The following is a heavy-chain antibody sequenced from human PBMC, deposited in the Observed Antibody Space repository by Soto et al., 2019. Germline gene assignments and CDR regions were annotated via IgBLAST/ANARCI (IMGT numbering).Heavy chain of an antibody. V-gene: IGHV1-69*13. D-gene: IGHD3-16*01. Sequence: SVKVSCKASGGTFSSYAISWVRQAPGQGLEWMGGIIPIFGTANYAQKFQGRVTITADESTSTAYMELSSLRSEDTAVYYCARLSVRMFGPQTAGIYWGQGTLLTVSS. CDR2: IIPIFGTA. CDR3: ARLSVRMFGPQTAGIY. J-gene: IGHJ4*02. CDR1: GGTFSSYA.